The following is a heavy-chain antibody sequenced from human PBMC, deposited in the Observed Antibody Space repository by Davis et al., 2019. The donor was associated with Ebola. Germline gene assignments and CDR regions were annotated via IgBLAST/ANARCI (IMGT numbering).Heavy chain of an antibody. J-gene: IGHJ4*02. Sequence: GESLKISCAASGFTFSDYSMNWVRQAPGKGLEWVSSISTMSSFIYYADSVKGRFTISRDNAKNSLYLQMNSLRAEDTAVYYCARDRRIQLGTRGGDLDYWGQGTLVTVSS. D-gene: IGHD5-18*01. CDR1: GFTFSDYS. CDR3: ARDRRIQLGTRGGDLDY. V-gene: IGHV3-21*04. CDR2: ISTMSSFI.